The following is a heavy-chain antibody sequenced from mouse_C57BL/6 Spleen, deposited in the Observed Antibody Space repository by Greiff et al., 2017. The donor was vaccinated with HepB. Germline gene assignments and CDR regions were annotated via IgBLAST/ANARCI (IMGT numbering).Heavy chain of an antibody. Sequence: VHLVESGAELVKPGASVKMSCKASGYTFTTYPIEWMKQNHGKSLEWIGNFHPYNDDTKYNEKFKGKATLTVEKSSSTVYLELSRLTSDDSAVYYCARRYYSNYGAWFAYWGQGTLVTVSA. CDR1: GYTFTTYP. V-gene: IGHV1-47*01. CDR2: FHPYNDDT. D-gene: IGHD2-5*01. J-gene: IGHJ3*01. CDR3: ARRYYSNYGAWFAY.